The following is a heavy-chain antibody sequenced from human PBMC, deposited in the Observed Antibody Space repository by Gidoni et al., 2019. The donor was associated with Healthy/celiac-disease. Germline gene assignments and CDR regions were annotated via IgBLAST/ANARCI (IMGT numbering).Heavy chain of an antibody. J-gene: IGHJ4*02. CDR3: ATFGYRHLVVVAASSFDY. Sequence: QVQLVQSGAEVNKPGASVKVSCKVSGYTLTDLSMHWVRQAPGKGLEWMGGFDPEDGETIYAQKCQGRVTMTEDTSTDTAYMELSSLRSGDTAVYYCATFGYRHLVVVAASSFDYWGQGTLVTVSS. V-gene: IGHV1-24*01. CDR1: GYTLTDLS. CDR2: FDPEDGET. D-gene: IGHD2-15*01.